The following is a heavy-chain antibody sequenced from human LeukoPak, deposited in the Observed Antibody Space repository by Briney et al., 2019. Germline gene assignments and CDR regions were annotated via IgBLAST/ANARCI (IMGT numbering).Heavy chain of an antibody. CDR3: AKAGGGYRLPFVLRSYYFDY. J-gene: IGHJ4*02. CDR2: ISGSGGST. CDR1: GFTFSSYA. D-gene: IGHD5-12*01. V-gene: IGHV3-23*01. Sequence: GGSLRLSCAASGFTFSSYAMSWVRQAPGKGLEWVSAISGSGGSTYYADSVKGRFTISRDNSKNTLYLQMNSLRAEDTAVYYCAKAGGGYRLPFVLRSYYFDYWGQGTLVTVSS.